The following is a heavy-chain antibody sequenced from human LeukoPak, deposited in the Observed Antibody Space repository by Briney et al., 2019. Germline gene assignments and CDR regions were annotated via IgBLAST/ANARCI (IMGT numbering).Heavy chain of an antibody. CDR2: IYYSGST. CDR3: ARLGHSNSDIPFWSGYHYYYYYMDV. D-gene: IGHD3-3*01. CDR1: GGSISSSSYY. J-gene: IGHJ6*03. Sequence: SETLSLTCTVSGGSISSSSYYWGWIRQPPGKGLEWIGSIYYSGSTYYNPSLKSRVTISVDTSKNQFSLKLSSVTAADTAVYYCARLGHSNSDIPFWSGYHYYYYYMDVWGKGTTVTVSS. V-gene: IGHV4-39*01.